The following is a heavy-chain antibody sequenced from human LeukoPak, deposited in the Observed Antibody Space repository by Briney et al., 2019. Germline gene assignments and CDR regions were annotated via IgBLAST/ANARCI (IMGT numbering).Heavy chain of an antibody. V-gene: IGHV3-74*01. D-gene: IGHD7-27*01. CDR2: INSDGTIT. CDR1: GFTFSSYW. Sequence: GALRLSCEASGFTFSSYWLHWVRQAPGEGLVWVSRINSDGTITTYADSAKGRFTISRDNAKNTLYLQMNSLRAEDTAMYYCARLNWVGTFDIWGQGTMVTVSS. J-gene: IGHJ3*02. CDR3: ARLNWVGTFDI.